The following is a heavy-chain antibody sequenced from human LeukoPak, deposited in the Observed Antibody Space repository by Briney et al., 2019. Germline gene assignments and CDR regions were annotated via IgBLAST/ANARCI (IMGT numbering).Heavy chain of an antibody. J-gene: IGHJ3*02. CDR2: ISWNSGSI. V-gene: IGHV3-9*01. Sequence: GGSLRLSCAASGFTFDDYAMHWVRQAPGKGLEWVSGISWNSGSICYADSVKGRFTISRDNAKNSLYLQMNSLRAEDTALYYCAKDQGIVVVPAAIGGVGAFDIWGQGTMVTVSS. D-gene: IGHD2-2*01. CDR1: GFTFDDYA. CDR3: AKDQGIVVVPAAIGGVGAFDI.